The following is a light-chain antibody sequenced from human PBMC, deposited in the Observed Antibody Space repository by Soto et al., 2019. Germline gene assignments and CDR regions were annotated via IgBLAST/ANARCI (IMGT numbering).Light chain of an antibody. CDR2: GAS. J-gene: IGKJ1*01. CDR3: QQYGSSPPTWT. Sequence: AIQMTQSPSSLSASVGDRVTITCRASQGIRNDLGWYQQKPGKPPKVLIYGASNLQSGVPPRFSGSGSGTDFTLTISRLEPEDFAVYYCQQYGSSPPTWTFGQGTKVDIK. V-gene: IGKV1-6*01. CDR1: QGIRND.